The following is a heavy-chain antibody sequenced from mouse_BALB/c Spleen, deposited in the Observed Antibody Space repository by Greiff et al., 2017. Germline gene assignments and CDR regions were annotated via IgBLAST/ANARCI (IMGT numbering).Heavy chain of an antibody. CDR1: GDSITSGY. CDR3: AIITTVVSYYFDY. CDR2: ISYSGST. Sequence: EVHLVESGPSLVKPSQTLSLTCSVTGDSITSGYWNWIRKFPGNKLEYMGYISYSGSTYYNPSLKSRISITRDTSKNQYYLQLNSVTTEDTATYYCAIITTVVSYYFDYWGQGTTLTVSS. V-gene: IGHV3-8*02. J-gene: IGHJ2*01. D-gene: IGHD1-1*01.